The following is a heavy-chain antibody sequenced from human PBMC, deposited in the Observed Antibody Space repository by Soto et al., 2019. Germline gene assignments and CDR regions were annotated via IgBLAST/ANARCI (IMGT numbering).Heavy chain of an antibody. Sequence: ASVKISCKASGYTFTGYYMHWVRQAPGQGRERMAWINPNSGGTIYAQQFQGRVTMTRDTSISTAYMELSRLRSDDTAVYYCARGGRWLIDYDFWSGEGSWFDPWGQGTRGTVSA. D-gene: IGHD3-3*01. J-gene: IGHJ5*02. CDR1: GYTFTGYY. CDR2: INPNSGGT. CDR3: ARGGRWLIDYDFWSGEGSWFDP. V-gene: IGHV1-2*02.